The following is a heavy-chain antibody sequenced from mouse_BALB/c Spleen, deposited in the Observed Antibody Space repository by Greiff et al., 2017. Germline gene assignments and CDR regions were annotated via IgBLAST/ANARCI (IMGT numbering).Heavy chain of an antibody. CDR1: GFTFSSFG. D-gene: IGHD1-2*01. V-gene: IGHV5-17*02. CDR2: ISSGSSTI. J-gene: IGHJ3*01. CDR3: ARPYGFSWFAY. Sequence: VQLKESGGGLVQPGGSRKLSCAASGFTFSSFGMHWVRQAPEKGLEWVAYISSGSSTIYYADTVKGRFTISRDNPKNTLFLQMTSLRSEDTAMYYCARPYGFSWFAYWGQGTLVTVSA.